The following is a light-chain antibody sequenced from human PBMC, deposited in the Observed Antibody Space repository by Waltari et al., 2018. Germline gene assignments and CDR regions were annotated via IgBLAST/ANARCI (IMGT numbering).Light chain of an antibody. Sequence: DIVMTQSPLSLPVTPGEPASISCRSSQSLLHSNGNNYLGWYLQKPGQSPQLLIYLGSNRASGVPDRFSGSGSGTDFTLKISRVEAEDGGIYYCMQALQTRYTFGQGTKLEIK. CDR2: LGS. J-gene: IGKJ2*01. CDR1: QSLLHSNGNNY. CDR3: MQALQTRYT. V-gene: IGKV2-28*01.